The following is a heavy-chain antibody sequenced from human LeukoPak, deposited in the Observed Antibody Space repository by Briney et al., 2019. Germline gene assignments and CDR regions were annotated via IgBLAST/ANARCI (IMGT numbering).Heavy chain of an antibody. D-gene: IGHD6-13*01. CDR1: GFTFSGSA. V-gene: IGHV3-73*01. J-gene: IGHJ4*02. CDR2: IRSKANSYAT. Sequence: GGSLRLSCAASGFTFSGSAMHWVRQASGKGLEWVGRIRSKANSYATAYAASVKGRFTISRDDSKNTAYLQMNSLKTEDTAVYYCILDGGSWPNYFDYWGQGTLVTVSS. CDR3: ILDGGSWPNYFDY.